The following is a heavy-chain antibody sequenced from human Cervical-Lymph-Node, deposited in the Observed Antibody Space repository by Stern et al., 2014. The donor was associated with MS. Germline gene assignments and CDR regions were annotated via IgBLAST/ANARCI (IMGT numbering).Heavy chain of an antibody. V-gene: IGHV4-31*03. CDR1: GDPINSGGYY. D-gene: IGHD2/OR15-2a*01. CDR3: ASTSQEYFHH. J-gene: IGHJ1*01. Sequence: QVQLVESGPGLVKPSPTLSLTCTVSGDPINSGGYYWSWIRPHPGQGLEWIGNTYYTGGTYYNPSLKGRVTISKDTSKNQSSLKLNSVTAADTAVYYCASTSQEYFHHWGQGTLVTVSS. CDR2: TYYTGGT.